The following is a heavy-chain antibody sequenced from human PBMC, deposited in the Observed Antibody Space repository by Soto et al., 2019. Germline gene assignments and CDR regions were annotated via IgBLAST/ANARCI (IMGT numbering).Heavy chain of an antibody. CDR3: ARHLGPTGPNY. J-gene: IGHJ4*02. CDR2: IYYTGST. CDR1: GVSISSGDYY. V-gene: IGHV4-39*01. D-gene: IGHD1-26*01. Sequence: SETLSLTCTVSGVSISSGDYYWSWIRQTPGKGLEWIGYIYYTGSTYYNPSLKSRVTISGDTSKNQFSLKLTSVADGDSAVYYCARHLGPTGPNYWGQGTLVTVSS.